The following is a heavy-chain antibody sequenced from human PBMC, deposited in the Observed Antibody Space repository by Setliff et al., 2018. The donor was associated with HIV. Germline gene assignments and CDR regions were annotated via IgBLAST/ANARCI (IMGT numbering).Heavy chain of an antibody. CDR2: IKEDGSEK. Sequence: PGGSLRLSCAASGFTFSSSWMSWVRQAPGKGLEWVAKIKEDGSEKYFVDSVKGRFTISRDNAKNSLYLQMNSLRAEDTAVYFCASTGLLLPRFGASYYYYGMDVWGQGTTVTVSS. V-gene: IGHV3-7*01. CDR1: GFTFSSSW. D-gene: IGHD3-10*01. CDR3: ASTGLLLPRFGASYYYYGMDV. J-gene: IGHJ6*02.